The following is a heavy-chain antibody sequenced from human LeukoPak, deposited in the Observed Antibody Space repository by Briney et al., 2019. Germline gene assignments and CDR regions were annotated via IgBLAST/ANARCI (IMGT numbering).Heavy chain of an antibody. CDR3: ARRAGEGSYYNGDYYYCYGMDV. D-gene: IGHD3-10*01. CDR2: IIPIFGTA. V-gene: IGHV1-69*06. Sequence: ASVKVSCKASGGTFSSYAISWVRQAPGQGLEWMGGIIPIFGTANYAQKFQGRVTITADKSTSTAYMELSSLRSEDTAVYYCARRAGEGSYYNGDYYYCYGMDVWGKGTTVTVSS. CDR1: GGTFSSYA. J-gene: IGHJ6*04.